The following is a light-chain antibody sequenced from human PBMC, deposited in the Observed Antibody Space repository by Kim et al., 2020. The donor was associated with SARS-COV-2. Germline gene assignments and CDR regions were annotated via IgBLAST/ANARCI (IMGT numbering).Light chain of an antibody. V-gene: IGKV3-15*01. Sequence: EIVMTQSPATLSVSPGERATLSCRASQRITNKLAWYQQKPGQAPTLLIYGVSSRATGIPARCSGSGSGTEFTHTISSLQSEDFTVYYCQQYEEWPLTVGGGTKVDIK. CDR2: GVS. J-gene: IGKJ4*01. CDR1: QRITNK. CDR3: QQYEEWPLT.